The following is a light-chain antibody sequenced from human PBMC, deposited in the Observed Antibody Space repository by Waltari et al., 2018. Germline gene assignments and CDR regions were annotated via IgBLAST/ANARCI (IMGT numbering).Light chain of an antibody. Sequence: WLQQKPGQTPKTLIYDTNKRHSWTPARFSGSRLGGTTALTLSGAQPEDEADYYCLLSYSGAWVFGGGTKLTVL. CDR2: DTN. CDR3: LLSYSGAWV. V-gene: IGLV7-46*01. J-gene: IGLJ3*02.